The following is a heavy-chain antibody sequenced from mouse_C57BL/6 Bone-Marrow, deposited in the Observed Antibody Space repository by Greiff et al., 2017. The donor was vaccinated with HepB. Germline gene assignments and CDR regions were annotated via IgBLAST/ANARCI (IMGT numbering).Heavy chain of an antibody. D-gene: IGHD1-1*01. CDR3: ARYDYGSSYEDY. J-gene: IGHJ2*01. V-gene: IGHV1-81*01. CDR1: GYTFTSYG. CDR2: IYPRSGNT. Sequence: VKLQESGAELARPGASVKLSCKASGYTFTSYGISWVKQRTGQGLEWIGEIYPRSGNTYYNEKFKGKATLTADKSSSTAYMELRSLTSEDSAVYFCARYDYGSSYEDYWGQGTTLTVSS.